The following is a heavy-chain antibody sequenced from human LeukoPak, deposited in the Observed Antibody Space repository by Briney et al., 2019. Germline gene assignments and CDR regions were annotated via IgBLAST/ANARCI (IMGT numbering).Heavy chain of an antibody. J-gene: IGHJ5*02. CDR3: ARDSSSWYIGWFDP. CDR1: GGSISSYY. Sequence: SETLSLTCTVSGGSISSYYWSWIRQPAGKGLEWIGRIYTSGSTNYNPSLKSRVTMSVDTSKNQFSLKLSSVTAADTAVYYCARDSSSWYIGWFDPWGQGTLVTVSS. D-gene: IGHD6-13*01. CDR2: IYTSGST. V-gene: IGHV4-4*07.